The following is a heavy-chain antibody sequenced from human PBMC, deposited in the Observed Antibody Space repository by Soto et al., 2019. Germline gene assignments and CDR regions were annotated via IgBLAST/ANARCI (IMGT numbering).Heavy chain of an antibody. Sequence: ASGKVSFNAPRDTFTSYYINWLRQAPGQGLEWMGVINAHGVSTNYAQKFQGRVTMTTDTSTSTAYMELRSLRSDDTAVYYCARVGATYMDVWGQGTTVTVSS. J-gene: IGHJ6*03. CDR3: ARVGATYMDV. CDR2: INAHGVST. V-gene: IGHV1-18*04. D-gene: IGHD1-26*01. CDR1: RDTFTSYY.